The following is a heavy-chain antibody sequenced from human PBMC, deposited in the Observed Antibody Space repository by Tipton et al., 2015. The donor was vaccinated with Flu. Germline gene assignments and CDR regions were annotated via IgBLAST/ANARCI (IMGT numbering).Heavy chain of an antibody. CDR2: ISYDGSNK. J-gene: IGHJ4*02. D-gene: IGHD3-16*02. Sequence: SLRLSCAASGFTFSSYAMHWVRQAPGKGLEWVAVISYDGSNKYYADSVKGRFTISRDNSKNTLYLQMNSLRAEDTAVYYCARGWTNIWGSYRLPSDYWGQGTLVTVSS. CDR3: ARGWTNIWGSYRLPSDY. V-gene: IGHV3-30*01. CDR1: GFTFSSYA.